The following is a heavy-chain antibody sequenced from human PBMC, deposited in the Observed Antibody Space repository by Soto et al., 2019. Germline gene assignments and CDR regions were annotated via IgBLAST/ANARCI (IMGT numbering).Heavy chain of an antibody. D-gene: IGHD4-17*01. J-gene: IGHJ4*02. CDR1: GFTFSSYG. CDR3: GKTITDDCGDHPYYFHY. CDR2: IWYDGSNK. Sequence: GGSLRLSCAASGFTFSSYGMHWVRQAPGKGLEWVAVIWYDGSNKYYADSVKGRFTISRDNSKNTLYLQMNSLRAEDTAVYYCGKTITDDCGDHPYYFHYWAPGPLATVS. V-gene: IGHV3-33*06.